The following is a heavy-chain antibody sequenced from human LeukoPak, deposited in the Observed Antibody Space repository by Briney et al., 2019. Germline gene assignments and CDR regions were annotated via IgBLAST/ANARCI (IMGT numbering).Heavy chain of an antibody. J-gene: IGHJ4*02. Sequence: ASVKVSCKASGYTFTNFGISWVRQAPGQGLEWMGWISVYNGDTNFAQKLQGRVTMTTDTSTNTAYMELRNLRSDDTAMYYCARDHSSSCQLLDYWGQGTLVSVSS. CDR2: ISVYNGDT. CDR1: GYTFTNFG. CDR3: ARDHSSSCQLLDY. D-gene: IGHD6-13*01. V-gene: IGHV1-18*01.